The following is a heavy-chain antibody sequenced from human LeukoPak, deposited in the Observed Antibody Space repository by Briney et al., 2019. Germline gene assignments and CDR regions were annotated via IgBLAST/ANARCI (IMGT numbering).Heavy chain of an antibody. CDR3: ARTPPTRGNYYYYYYMDV. CDR1: GFTVTSNY. Sequence: GGSLRLSCAASGFTVTSNYMSWVRQAPGKGLEWVSVIYNGGSTYYADSVQGRLTISRDNSKNTLYLQMNSLRAEDTAVYYCARTPPTRGNYYYYYYMDVWGKGTTVTVSS. CDR2: IYNGGST. J-gene: IGHJ6*03. V-gene: IGHV3-53*01.